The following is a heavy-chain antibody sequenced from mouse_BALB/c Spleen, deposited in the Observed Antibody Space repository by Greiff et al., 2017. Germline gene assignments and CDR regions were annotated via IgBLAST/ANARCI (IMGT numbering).Heavy chain of an antibody. Sequence: EVKLVESGGGLVKPGGSLKLSCAASGFTFSSYYMSWVRQTPAKRLELVAAINSNGGSTYYPDTVKGRFTISRDNAKNTLYLQMSSLKSEDTALYYCARHASDYGSYGFAYWGQGTLVTVSA. CDR3: ARHASDYGSYGFAY. CDR1: GFTFSSYY. D-gene: IGHD2-1*01. J-gene: IGHJ3*01. CDR2: INSNGGST. V-gene: IGHV5-6-2*01.